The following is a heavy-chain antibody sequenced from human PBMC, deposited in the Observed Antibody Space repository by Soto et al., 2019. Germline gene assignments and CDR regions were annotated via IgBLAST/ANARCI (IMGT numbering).Heavy chain of an antibody. V-gene: IGHV5-10-1*01. Sequence: GESLKISCKGSGYSVTSYWISWVRQMPGKGLEWMGRIDPSDSYTNYSPSFQGHVTISADKSISTAYLQWSSLKASDTAMYYCASHISGWENYYYYGMDVWGQGTTVTVSS. D-gene: IGHD6-19*01. CDR1: GYSVTSYW. CDR2: IDPSDSYT. J-gene: IGHJ6*02. CDR3: ASHISGWENYYYYGMDV.